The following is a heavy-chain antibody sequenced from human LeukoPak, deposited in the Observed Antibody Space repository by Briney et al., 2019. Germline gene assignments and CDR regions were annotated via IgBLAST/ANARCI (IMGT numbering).Heavy chain of an antibody. Sequence: GGSLRLSCAASGFTFSSYSMNWVRQAPGKGLEWVSSISSSSSYIYYADSVKGRFTISRDNAKNSLYLQMNSLRAEDTAVYYCARDHVVAAAAHFDYWGQGTLVTVSS. CDR3: ARDHVVAAAAHFDY. CDR1: GFTFSSYS. CDR2: ISSSSSYI. J-gene: IGHJ4*02. V-gene: IGHV3-21*01. D-gene: IGHD6-13*01.